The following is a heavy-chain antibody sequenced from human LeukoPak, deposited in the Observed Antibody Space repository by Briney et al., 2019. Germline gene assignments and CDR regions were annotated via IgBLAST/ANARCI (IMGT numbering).Heavy chain of an antibody. CDR1: GYIFSSYD. V-gene: IGHV1-18*01. Sequence: ASLKVSCTASGYIFSSYDISWVRQAPGQGLEWMGWISTYNVKTNYAQKLQGRVTMSTDTSTSTAYMELRSLRSDDTAVYYCARGSPLGHYWGQGTLVTVSS. CDR3: ARGSPLGHY. CDR2: ISTYNVKT. J-gene: IGHJ4*02.